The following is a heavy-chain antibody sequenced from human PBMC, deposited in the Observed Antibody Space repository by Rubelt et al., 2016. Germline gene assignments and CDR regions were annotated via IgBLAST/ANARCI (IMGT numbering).Heavy chain of an antibody. D-gene: IGHD3-10*01. V-gene: IGHV1-18*01. J-gene: IGHJ5*02. CDR1: GYTFTTYG. CDR2: ISAYNSNT. CDR3: ARAWYYGSGTYYDNWFDP. Sequence: GAAVKVSCKASGYTFTTYGISWVRQAPGQGLEWMGWISAYNSNTNYAQNLRGRVTMTTDTSTSTAYMELRSLRSDDTAVYYCARAWYYGSGTYYDNWFDPWGQGTLVTVSS.